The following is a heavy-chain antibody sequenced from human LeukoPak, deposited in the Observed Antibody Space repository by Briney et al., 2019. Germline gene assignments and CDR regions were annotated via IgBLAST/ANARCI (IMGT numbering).Heavy chain of an antibody. CDR3: ARSSYFPSYFHFDGMDV. V-gene: IGHV1-46*01. D-gene: IGHD3-9*01. Sequence: ASVKVSCKASGYTFTTDYIHWMRQAPGQGLEWRGIINATGGSTNYAQKFQGRVTVTRDTSASTVYMELSSLSSEDTAVYYCARSSYFPSYFHFDGMDVWGQGTTVTVSS. J-gene: IGHJ6*02. CDR2: INATGGST. CDR1: GYTFTTDY.